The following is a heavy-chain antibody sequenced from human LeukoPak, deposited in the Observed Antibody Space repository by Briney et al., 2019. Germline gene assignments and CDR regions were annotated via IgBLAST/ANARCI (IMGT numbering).Heavy chain of an antibody. CDR2: INHSGVT. CDR1: GGSFSAYY. Sequence: SDTLSLTCAVYGGSFSAYYWSWIRQPPGRQLEWIGEINHSGVTTYNPSLNSRVTISIDKTKNQFSLKLSSVTAADTAVYYCARDSGGSSSSGSDAFDIWGQGTMVTVSS. CDR3: ARDSGGSSSSGSDAFDI. V-gene: IGHV4-34*01. D-gene: IGHD6-6*01. J-gene: IGHJ3*02.